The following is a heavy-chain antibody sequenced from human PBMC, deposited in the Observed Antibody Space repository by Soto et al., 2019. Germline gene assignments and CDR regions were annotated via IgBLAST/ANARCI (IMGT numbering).Heavy chain of an antibody. CDR1: GGSISSSSYY. V-gene: IGHV4-39*07. D-gene: IGHD3-3*01. J-gene: IGHJ5*02. Sequence: SETLSLTCAVYGGSISSSSYYWGWIRQPPGKGLEWIGSIYYSGSTYYNPSLKSRVTISVDTSKNQFSLKLSSVTAADTAVYYCARTYYDFWSGYWRWFDPWGQGTLVTVSS. CDR2: IYYSGST. CDR3: ARTYYDFWSGYWRWFDP.